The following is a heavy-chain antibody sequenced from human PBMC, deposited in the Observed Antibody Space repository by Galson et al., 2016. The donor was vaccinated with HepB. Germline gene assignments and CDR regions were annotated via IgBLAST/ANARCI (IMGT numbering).Heavy chain of an antibody. CDR1: DYTFTSYG. V-gene: IGHV1-18*04. Sequence: SVKVSCKASDYTFTSYGITWVRQAPGQGLEWMGWVSPYNGNTYYARKLQGRVTMTTDTSTSTAYMELRSLTSDDTAVYYCARGGSPYCGGDCYLHAFDIWGQGSMVTVSS. D-gene: IGHD2-21*02. J-gene: IGHJ3*02. CDR2: VSPYNGNT. CDR3: ARGGSPYCGGDCYLHAFDI.